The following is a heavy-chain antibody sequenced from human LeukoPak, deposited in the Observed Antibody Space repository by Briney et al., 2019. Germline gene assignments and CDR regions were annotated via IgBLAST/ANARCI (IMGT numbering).Heavy chain of an antibody. J-gene: IGHJ4*01. CDR1: GGSISSYY. CDR3: ARHTTKLRYFDHFDY. CDR2: IYYSGST. D-gene: IGHD3-9*01. V-gene: IGHV4-59*08. Sequence: SETLSLTCTVSGGSISSYYWSWIRQPPGKGLEWIGYIYYSGSTNYNPSLKSRVTISVDTSKNQFSLKLSSVTAADTAVYYCARHTTKLRYFDHFDYWGHGTLVTVSS.